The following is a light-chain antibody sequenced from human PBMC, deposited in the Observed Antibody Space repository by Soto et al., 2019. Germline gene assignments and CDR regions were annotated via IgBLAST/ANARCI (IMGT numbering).Light chain of an antibody. CDR3: SSYTTGSTLYV. CDR1: SNDIGAYKY. Sequence: QYVLTQPASVSGSPGQSITISCTGSSNDIGAYKYVSWYQQYPGKAPKLIIFEVSNRPSGVSNRFSGSKSGNTASLTIAGLQAEDEADYHCSSYTTGSTLYVFGGGTKLTVL. V-gene: IGLV2-14*01. J-gene: IGLJ1*01. CDR2: EVS.